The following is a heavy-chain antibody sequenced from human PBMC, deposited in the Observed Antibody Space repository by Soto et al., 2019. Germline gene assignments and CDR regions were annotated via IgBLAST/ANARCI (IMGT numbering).Heavy chain of an antibody. D-gene: IGHD3-3*01. V-gene: IGHV2-5*02. CDR2: IYWDDDK. J-gene: IGHJ6*03. CDR1: GFSLSTSGVG. Sequence: GSGPTLVNPTQTLTLTCTFSGFSLSTSGVGVGWIRQPPGKALEWLALIYWDDDKRYSPSLKSRLTITKDTSKNQVVLTMTNMDPVDTATYYCAHILGNEVNYDFWSGYYPVSYYYYMDVWGKGTTVTVSS. CDR3: AHILGNEVNYDFWSGYYPVSYYYYMDV.